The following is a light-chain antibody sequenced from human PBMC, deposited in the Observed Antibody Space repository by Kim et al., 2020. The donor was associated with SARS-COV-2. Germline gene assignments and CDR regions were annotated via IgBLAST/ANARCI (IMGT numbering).Light chain of an antibody. V-gene: IGKV3-15*01. CDR3: QQYNNWPLT. CDR1: QSVYNK. Sequence: EKVMTQSPATLSVSPGERATISCRASQSVYNKLAWYQQKPGQAPRLLIYGASARATGIPARFSGSGSGTEFTLTISSLQSEDFAVYYCQQYNNWPLTFGGGTKVEIK. CDR2: GAS. J-gene: IGKJ4*01.